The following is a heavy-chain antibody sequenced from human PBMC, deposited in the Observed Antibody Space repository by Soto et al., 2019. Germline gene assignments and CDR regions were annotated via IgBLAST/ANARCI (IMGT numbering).Heavy chain of an antibody. J-gene: IGHJ6*02. CDR1: GYTFTGHY. CDR2: IGPESGAT. D-gene: IGHD5-12*01. CDR3: AKESGYEDPRYNYYYGMDV. Sequence: ASVKVSCKGSGYTFTGHYIHWVRQAPEQGPEWMGEIGPESGATRYAQKFQGRVTMTRDMSITTVYMELNNLSPDDTAVYYCAKESGYEDPRYNYYYGMDVWGQGTTVTVSS. V-gene: IGHV1-2*02.